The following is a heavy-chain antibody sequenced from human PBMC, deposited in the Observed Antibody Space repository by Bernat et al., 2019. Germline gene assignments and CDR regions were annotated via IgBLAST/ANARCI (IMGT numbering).Heavy chain of an antibody. J-gene: IGHJ2*01. CDR2: IYYSGGT. D-gene: IGHD1-26*01. V-gene: IGHV4-39*01. Sequence: QLQLQESGPGLVKPSETLSLTCTVSGGSISSSTYYWGWIRQPPGKRLECIGSIYYSGGTYYNPSLKSRLTISVDTSKNQFSLKLNFVTAADTAVYYCAGRWELLNFYLWGRGTLVTVSS. CDR1: GGSISSSTYY. CDR3: AGRWELLNFYL.